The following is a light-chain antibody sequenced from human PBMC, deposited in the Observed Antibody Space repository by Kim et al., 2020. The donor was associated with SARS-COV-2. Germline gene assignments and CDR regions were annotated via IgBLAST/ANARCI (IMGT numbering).Light chain of an antibody. CDR1: QNIGTY. CDR2: DAS. J-gene: IGKJ2*03. V-gene: IGKV1-39*01. CDR3: QQSYSTPLHS. Sequence: DFQITQSPSSLSASVGDRVTITCRASQNIGTYLNWYQQKPWKAPQLLIYDASSLRSGVPSRFSGSGSGTDFTLTIGSLQPDDFATYYCQQSYSTPLHSFGQETKLEIK.